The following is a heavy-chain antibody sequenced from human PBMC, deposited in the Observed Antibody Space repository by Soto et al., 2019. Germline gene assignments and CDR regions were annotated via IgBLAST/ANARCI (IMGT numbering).Heavy chain of an antibody. Sequence: PSETLSLTCTVSGGSISSYYWSWIRQPPGKGLEWIGYIYYSGSTNYNPSLKSRVTISVDTSKNQFSLKLSSVTAADTAVYYCARVNYDSGGYYCTWGQGTLVTVSS. J-gene: IGHJ5*02. D-gene: IGHD3-22*01. V-gene: IGHV4-59*01. CDR2: IYYSGST. CDR3: ARVNYDSGGYYCT. CDR1: GGSISSYY.